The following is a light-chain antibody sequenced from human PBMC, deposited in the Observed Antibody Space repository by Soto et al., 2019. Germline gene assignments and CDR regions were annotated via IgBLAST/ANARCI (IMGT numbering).Light chain of an antibody. Sequence: EIVLTQSPGTLSLSPGERATLSCRASQSVTSTYLAWYQHKRGQAPRLLIYGASNRATGTPDRFSGSGSGTDFTLTISRLEPEDFAVYYCQQFGSSPPWTFGQGTKVEIK. CDR2: GAS. V-gene: IGKV3-20*01. J-gene: IGKJ1*01. CDR3: QQFGSSPPWT. CDR1: QSVTSTY.